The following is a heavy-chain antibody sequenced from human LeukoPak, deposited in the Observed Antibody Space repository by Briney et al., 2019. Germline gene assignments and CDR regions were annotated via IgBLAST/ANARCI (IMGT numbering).Heavy chain of an antibody. Sequence: ASVKVSCKASGYTFASYDTNWVRQATGQGLEWVGWMNPNSGNTGYAQKFQGRVTMTRNTSISTAYMELSSLRSEDTAVYYCARVYYDSSGYYWNYYYYYYMDVWGKGTTVTISS. V-gene: IGHV1-8*01. CDR1: GYTFASYD. CDR3: ARVYYDSSGYYWNYYYYYYMDV. CDR2: MNPNSGNT. J-gene: IGHJ6*03. D-gene: IGHD3-22*01.